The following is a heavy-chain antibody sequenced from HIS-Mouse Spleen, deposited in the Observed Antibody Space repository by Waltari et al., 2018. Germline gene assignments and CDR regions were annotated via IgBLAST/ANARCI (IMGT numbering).Heavy chain of an antibody. Sequence: QLQLQESGPGLVKPSETLSLTCTVSGGSISSSSYYWGWIRQPPGKGLEWIGRIYYSGITYYNPSLKSRVTISVETSKNQFSLKLSSVTAADTAVYYCAREIPYSSSWYDWYFDLWGRGTLVTVSS. V-gene: IGHV4-39*07. CDR2: IYYSGIT. CDR1: GGSISSSSYY. D-gene: IGHD6-13*01. CDR3: AREIPYSSSWYDWYFDL. J-gene: IGHJ2*01.